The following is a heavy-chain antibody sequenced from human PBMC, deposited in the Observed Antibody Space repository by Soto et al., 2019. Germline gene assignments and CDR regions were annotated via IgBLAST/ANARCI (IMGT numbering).Heavy chain of an antibody. CDR1: GGTFSSYA. CDR2: IIPIFGTA. CDR3: ARDPPGGAWGMDV. Sequence: QVQLVQSGAEVKKPGYSVKVSCKASGGTFSSYAISWVRQAPGQGLAWMGGIIPIFGTANYAQKFQGRVTITADESTSTAYMELSSLISEDTAVSYCARDPPGGAWGMDVWGQGTTVTVSS. J-gene: IGHJ6*02. V-gene: IGHV1-69*01. D-gene: IGHD3-10*01.